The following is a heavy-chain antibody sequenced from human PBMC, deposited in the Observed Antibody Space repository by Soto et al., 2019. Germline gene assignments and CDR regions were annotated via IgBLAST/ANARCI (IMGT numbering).Heavy chain of an antibody. Sequence: PSETLSLTCTVSGLSIDRGAYSWSWIRQPPGKGLEWVGSISQGGDTYYNPSLTGRVTISVDRPRNQFSLNLTSVTAEDTAVYYCASLSGYRYYFDYWGQGILVT. CDR2: ISQGGDT. D-gene: IGHD2-15*01. CDR1: GLSIDRGAYS. V-gene: IGHV4-30-2*01. J-gene: IGHJ4*02. CDR3: ASLSGYRYYFDY.